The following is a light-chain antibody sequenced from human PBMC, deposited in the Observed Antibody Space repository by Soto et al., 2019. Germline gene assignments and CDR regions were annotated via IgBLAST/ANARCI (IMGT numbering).Light chain of an antibody. J-gene: IGLJ1*01. Sequence: QSVLTQPASVPGSPGQSITISCTGTSSDVGSYKFVSWYQHHPGKAPKLMIHEGSKRPSGVSNRFSGSKSGNTASLTISGLQAEDEADYYCCSYAGSGTYVFGTGTKVTVL. V-gene: IGLV2-23*01. CDR1: SSDVGSYKF. CDR3: CSYAGSGTYV. CDR2: EGS.